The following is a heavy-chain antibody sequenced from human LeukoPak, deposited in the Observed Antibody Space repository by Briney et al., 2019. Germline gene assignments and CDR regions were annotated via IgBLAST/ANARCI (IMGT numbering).Heavy chain of an antibody. CDR1: GFTFSSYW. D-gene: IGHD3-16*01. CDR2: INHNGNVN. J-gene: IGHJ6*01. Sequence: GGSLRLSCAASGFTFSSYWMNWARQAPGKGLEWVASINHNGNVNYYVDSVKGRFTISRDNAKNSLYLQMSNLRAEDTAVYFCARGGGLDVWGKGPRSLSPQ. V-gene: IGHV3-7*03. CDR3: ARGGGLDV.